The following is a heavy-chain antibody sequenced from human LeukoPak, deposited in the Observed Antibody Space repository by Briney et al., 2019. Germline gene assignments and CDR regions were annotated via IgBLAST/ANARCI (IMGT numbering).Heavy chain of an antibody. D-gene: IGHD3-22*01. J-gene: IGHJ4*02. CDR3: SAYYYDSSGYYPFDY. V-gene: IGHV4-39*01. CDR2: IYYSGST. CDR1: GGSISSSSYY. Sequence: SETLSLTCTVSGGSISSSSYYWGWIRQPPGKGLEWIGSIYYSGSTYYNPSLKSRVTISVDTSKNQFSLKLSSVTAADTAVYYCSAYYYDSSGYYPFDYWGQGTLVTVSS.